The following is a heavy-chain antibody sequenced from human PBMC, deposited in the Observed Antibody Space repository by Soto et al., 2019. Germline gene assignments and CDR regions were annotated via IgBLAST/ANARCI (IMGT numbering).Heavy chain of an antibody. CDR2: IDAGNGNT. V-gene: IGHV1-3*01. Sequence: GSVKVSCKTSGFTFSSSAVHWVRQARGHRLQWIGWIDAGNGNTKYSQKFQGRVTITRDTSASTAYMELSSLRSEDTAVYYCARSPGYSYGDYWGQGTLVTVSS. CDR1: GFTFSSSA. J-gene: IGHJ4*02. CDR3: ARSPGYSYGDY. D-gene: IGHD5-18*01.